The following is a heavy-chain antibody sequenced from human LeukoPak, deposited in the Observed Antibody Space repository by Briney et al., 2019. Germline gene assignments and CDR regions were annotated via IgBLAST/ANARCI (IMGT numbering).Heavy chain of an antibody. CDR3: ARDAYYDILTGPPHYFDY. V-gene: IGHV1-18*01. CDR2: ISAYNGNT. J-gene: IGHJ4*02. CDR1: GYTFTSYG. Sequence: ASVKVSCKASGYTFTSYGISWVRQAPGQGLEWMGWISAYNGNTNYAQKLQGRVTTTTDTSTSTAYMELRSLRSDDTAVYYCARDAYYDILTGPPHYFDYWGQGTLVTVSS. D-gene: IGHD3-9*01.